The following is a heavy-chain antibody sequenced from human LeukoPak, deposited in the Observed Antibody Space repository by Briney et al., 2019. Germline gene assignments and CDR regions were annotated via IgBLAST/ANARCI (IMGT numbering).Heavy chain of an antibody. Sequence: ASVKVSCKASGYTFTSYGISWVRQAPGQGLEWLGWISAHNGKTNYAQKFQDRVIMATDTSTRTAYMELRSLRSDDTAVYYCARGRGFYDSSAYYRFDYWGQGTLVTVSS. D-gene: IGHD3-22*01. V-gene: IGHV1-18*01. CDR1: GYTFTSYG. J-gene: IGHJ4*02. CDR2: ISAHNGKT. CDR3: ARGRGFYDSSAYYRFDY.